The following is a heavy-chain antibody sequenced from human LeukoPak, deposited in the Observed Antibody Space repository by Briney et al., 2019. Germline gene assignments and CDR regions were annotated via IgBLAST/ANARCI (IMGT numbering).Heavy chain of an antibody. CDR3: ARDRFGQRGAFDI. CDR1: GFTFSNYA. V-gene: IGHV3-23*01. CDR2: ISGSGDST. J-gene: IGHJ3*02. D-gene: IGHD3-10*01. Sequence: PGGSLRLSCAASGFTFSNYAMSWVRQAPGKGLEWVSAISGSGDSTYYAESVKGRFTISRDNSKNTLYLQMNSLRAEDTAVYYCARDRFGQRGAFDIWAKGQWSPSLQ.